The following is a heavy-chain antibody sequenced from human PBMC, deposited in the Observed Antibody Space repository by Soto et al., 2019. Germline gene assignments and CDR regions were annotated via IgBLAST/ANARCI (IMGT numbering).Heavy chain of an antibody. Sequence: PGGSLRLSCAASGFTFGSYAMSWVRQAPGKGLEWVSAISGSGYNTYYADSVKGRFTISRVNSKNTLYLQMNSLRAEDTAVYYCAKDSPWLVRYYHGMDVWGQGTTVTVSS. CDR3: AKDSPWLVRYYHGMDV. CDR2: ISGSGYNT. J-gene: IGHJ6*02. D-gene: IGHD6-19*01. CDR1: GFTFGSYA. V-gene: IGHV3-23*01.